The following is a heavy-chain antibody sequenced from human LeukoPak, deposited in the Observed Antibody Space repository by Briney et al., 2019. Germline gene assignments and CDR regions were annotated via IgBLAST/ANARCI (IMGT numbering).Heavy chain of an antibody. CDR2: ISASGDST. CDR3: AEGRTVDY. Sequence: GGSLRLSCAASGFTFSSYAMSWVRQAPGKGPEWVSGISASGDSTYYADSVKGRFTISRDNSKNTLYLQMNSLRAEDTAVYSCAEGRTVDYWGQGTLVTVSS. J-gene: IGHJ4*02. V-gene: IGHV3-23*01. D-gene: IGHD2-8*02. CDR1: GFTFSSYA.